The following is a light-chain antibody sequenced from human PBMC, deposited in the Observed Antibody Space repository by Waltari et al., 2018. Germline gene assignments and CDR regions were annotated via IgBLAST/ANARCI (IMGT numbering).Light chain of an antibody. CDR1: SGPRTYT. V-gene: IGLV4-69*01. Sequence: QPVLTQSPSAYASLRASVRTTCPLSSGPRTYTIAWHQQRPDKGHRNLMKVTSDGRHIKGDGIPDRFAGSSSGAERYLTISSLQSDDEADYYCQTWGVFGGGTKLTVL. J-gene: IGLJ2*01. CDR2: VTSDGRH. CDR3: QTWGV.